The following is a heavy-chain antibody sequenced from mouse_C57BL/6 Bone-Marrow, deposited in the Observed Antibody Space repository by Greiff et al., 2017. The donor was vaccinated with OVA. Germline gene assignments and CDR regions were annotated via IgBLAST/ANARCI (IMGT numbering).Heavy chain of an antibody. CDR3: ARIYGDFDY. D-gene: IGHD1-1*01. CDR2: IRNKANGYTT. V-gene: IGHV7-3*01. CDR1: GFTFTDYY. Sequence: EVQVVESGGGLVQPGGSLSLSCAASGFTFTDYYMSWVRQPPGKALEWLGFIRNKANGYTTEYSASVKGRFTISRDNSQSILYLQMNALRAEDSATYYCARIYGDFDYWGQGTTLTVSS. J-gene: IGHJ2*01.